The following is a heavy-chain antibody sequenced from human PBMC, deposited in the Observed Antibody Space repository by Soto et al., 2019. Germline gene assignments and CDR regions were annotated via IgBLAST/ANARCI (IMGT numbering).Heavy chain of an antibody. J-gene: IGHJ6*02. D-gene: IGHD1-26*01. Sequence: QVQLVQSGAEVKKPGSSVKVSCKASGGTFSSYAISWVRQAPGQGLEWMGGVTPIFGTANYAQKFQGRVTITADESTSTAYMELSSLRSEDTAVYYCASPSYSGSYHTPSYYYYGMDVWGQGTTVTVSS. CDR1: GGTFSSYA. V-gene: IGHV1-69*12. CDR3: ASPSYSGSYHTPSYYYYGMDV. CDR2: VTPIFGTA.